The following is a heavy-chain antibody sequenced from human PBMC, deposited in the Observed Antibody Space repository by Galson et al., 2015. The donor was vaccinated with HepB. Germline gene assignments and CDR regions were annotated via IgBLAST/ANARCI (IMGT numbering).Heavy chain of an antibody. V-gene: IGHV1-46*01. J-gene: IGHJ4*02. CDR1: GSTFSSYA. Sequence: SVKVSCKASGSTFSSYAISWVRQAPGQGLEWMGIINPSGGSTTYAQKFQGRVTMTRDTSTSTVYMELSSLRSEDTAVYYCARDGAVAAAKYYFDYWGQGTLVTISS. CDR2: INPSGGST. D-gene: IGHD2-2*01. CDR3: ARDGAVAAAKYYFDY.